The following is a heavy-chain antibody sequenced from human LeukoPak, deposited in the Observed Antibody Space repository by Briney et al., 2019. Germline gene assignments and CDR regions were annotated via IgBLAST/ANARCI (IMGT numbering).Heavy chain of an antibody. CDR1: GFTFDDYA. J-gene: IGHJ4*02. CDR3: AKGDYSDAGGYITTFDC. Sequence: GGSLRLSCVASGFTFDDYAMHWVRQPPGKGLEWVTGINWNRGNIGYADSAKGRFTISRDNAKKSLFLQMNSLRAEDTAFYYCAKGDYSDAGGYITTFDCWGQGALVSVSS. CDR2: INWNRGNI. V-gene: IGHV3-9*01. D-gene: IGHD3-22*01.